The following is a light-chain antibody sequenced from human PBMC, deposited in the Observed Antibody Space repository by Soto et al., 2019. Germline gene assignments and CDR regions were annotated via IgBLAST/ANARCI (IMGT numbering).Light chain of an antibody. Sequence: QSVLTQPASVSGSPGQSITISCTGTSSDVDGYNYVSWYQQHPGKAPKLMIYDVSNRPSGVSNRFSGSKSGNTASLTISGLQAEDEADYYCGSYTSSSTPYVFGTGTKVTVL. CDR3: GSYTSSSTPYV. J-gene: IGLJ1*01. CDR2: DVS. V-gene: IGLV2-14*01. CDR1: SSDVDGYNY.